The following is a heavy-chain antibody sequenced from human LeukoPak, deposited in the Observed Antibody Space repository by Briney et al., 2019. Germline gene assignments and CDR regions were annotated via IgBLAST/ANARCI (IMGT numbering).Heavy chain of an antibody. CDR3: ARSVVTTTPNFDY. V-gene: IGHV1-2*02. Sequence: ASVKVSCKTSGYSFTDNYIHWVRQAPGQGLEGMGWLNPNGGTTNFAQKFQGSVTVTTPTSIRTAYMEVSRLRSDDTAVYYCARSVVTTTPNFDYWGQGTLVTVSS. CDR2: LNPNGGTT. D-gene: IGHD2-21*02. J-gene: IGHJ4*02. CDR1: GYSFTDNY.